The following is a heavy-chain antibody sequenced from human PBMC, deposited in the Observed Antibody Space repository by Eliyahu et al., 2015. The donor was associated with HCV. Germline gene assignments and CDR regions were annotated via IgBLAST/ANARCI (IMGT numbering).Heavy chain of an antibody. CDR3: ARDGVHGSGSYLYYYYGMDV. CDR1: GFTFSSYS. J-gene: IGHJ6*02. CDR2: ISXCSXYX. Sequence: EVQLVESGGGLVKPGGSLRLSCAASGFTFSSYSMNWVRQAPGKGLGWVXSISXCSXYXYYADSVKGRFTISRDNAKNSLYLQMNSLRAEDTAVYYCARDGVHGSGSYLYYYYGMDVWGQGTTVTVSS. D-gene: IGHD3-10*01. V-gene: IGHV3-21*01.